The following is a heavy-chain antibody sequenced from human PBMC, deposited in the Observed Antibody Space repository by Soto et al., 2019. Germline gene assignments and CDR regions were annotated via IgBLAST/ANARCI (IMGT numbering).Heavy chain of an antibody. CDR2: IYYSGST. V-gene: IGHV4-59*01. CDR3: ARGLGYSYGYIFDY. Sequence: QVQLQESGPGLVKPSETLSLTCTVSGGSISSYYWSWIRQPPGKGLEWIGYIYYSGSTNYNPSLKSRVTISVDTSKNQFSLKLSSVTAADTAVYYCARGLGYSYGYIFDYWGQGTLVTVSS. D-gene: IGHD5-18*01. CDR1: GGSISSYY. J-gene: IGHJ4*02.